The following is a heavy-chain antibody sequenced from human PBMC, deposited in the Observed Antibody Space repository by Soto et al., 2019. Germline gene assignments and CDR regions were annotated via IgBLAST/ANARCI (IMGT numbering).Heavy chain of an antibody. CDR1: GFSLSTSGMS. CDR3: AHLGPPDFLPHPQDPVPDFWSGYYYAFDI. Sequence: SGPTLVNPAQTLTLTCTFSGFSLSTSGMSVTWIRQPPGKALEWLARIDWDDDKYYRTSLKTRLTISKDTSKNQVVLTMTNMDPVDTATYYCAHLGPPDFLPHPQDPVPDFWSGYYYAFDIWGQGTMVTVSS. V-gene: IGHV2-70*12. CDR2: IDWDDDK. J-gene: IGHJ3*02. D-gene: IGHD3-3*01.